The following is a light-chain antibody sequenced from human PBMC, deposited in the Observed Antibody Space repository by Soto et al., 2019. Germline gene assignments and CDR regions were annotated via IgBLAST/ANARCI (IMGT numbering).Light chain of an antibody. V-gene: IGLV6-57*01. CDR2: EDN. CDR1: SGSIASNY. CDR3: QSYDATNQV. J-gene: IGLJ3*02. Sequence: NFMLTQPHSVSESPGKTVIISCTRSSGSIASNYVQWYQQRPGSSPTTVIYEDNHRPSGVPDRFSGSIDSSSNSASLTISGLETEDEADYCCQSYDATNQVFGGGTKLTVL.